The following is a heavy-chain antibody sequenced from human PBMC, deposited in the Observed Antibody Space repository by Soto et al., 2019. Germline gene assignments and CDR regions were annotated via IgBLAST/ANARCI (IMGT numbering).Heavy chain of an antibody. J-gene: IGHJ4*02. V-gene: IGHV3-73*02. CDR1: GLTFSGST. D-gene: IGHD3-22*01. CDR2: SRSRANNYAT. Sequence: VQLVESGGGLVQPGGSLKLSCAASGLTFSGSTMHWVRQASGKGLEWVGRSRSRANNYATTYAASVKGRFTISRDESKNTTYLQMNSLKTEDTAVYYCSTLIYDTSYFYDLDYWGRGTLVTVSS. CDR3: STLIYDTSYFYDLDY.